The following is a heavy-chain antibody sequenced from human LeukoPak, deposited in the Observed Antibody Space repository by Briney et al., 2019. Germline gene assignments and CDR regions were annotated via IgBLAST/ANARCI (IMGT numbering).Heavy chain of an antibody. J-gene: IGHJ4*02. D-gene: IGHD4-17*01. CDR2: IYYSGST. CDR1: GGSISSYY. V-gene: IGHV4-59*01. CDR3: ARDDYGDYEFDY. Sequence: SETLSLTCTVSGGSISSYYWSWIRQPPGKGLEWIGYIYYSGSTNYDPSLKSRVTISVDTSKNQFSLELSSVTAADTAVYYCARDDYGDYEFDYWGQGTLVTVSS.